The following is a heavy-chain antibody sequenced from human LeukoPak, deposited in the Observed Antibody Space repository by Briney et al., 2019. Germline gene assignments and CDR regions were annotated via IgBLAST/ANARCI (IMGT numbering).Heavy chain of an antibody. V-gene: IGHV3-23*01. CDR2: ISGSGGST. CDR3: AKVGQWLDWPLDY. D-gene: IGHD6-19*01. Sequence: QTGGSLRLSCAASGFTFSSYAMSWVRQAPGKGLEWVSAISGSGGSTYYADSVKGRFTISRDNSKNTLYLQMNSLRAEDTAVYYCAKVGQWLDWPLDYWGQGTLVTVSS. J-gene: IGHJ4*02. CDR1: GFTFSSYA.